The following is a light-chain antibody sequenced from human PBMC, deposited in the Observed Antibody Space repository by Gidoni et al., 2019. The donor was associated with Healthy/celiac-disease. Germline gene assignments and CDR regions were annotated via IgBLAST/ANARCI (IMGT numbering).Light chain of an antibody. V-gene: IGKV3-15*01. CDR3: QQYNNWPPLT. J-gene: IGKJ4*01. CDR2: GAS. Sequence: EIVLTQPPATLSVSPGERATLSCRASQCVSSNLAWYQQKPGQAPRLLIYGASTRPTGIPARFSGRGSGTEFTLTISSLQSEDFAVYDCQQYNNWPPLTFGGGTKVEIK. CDR1: QCVSSN.